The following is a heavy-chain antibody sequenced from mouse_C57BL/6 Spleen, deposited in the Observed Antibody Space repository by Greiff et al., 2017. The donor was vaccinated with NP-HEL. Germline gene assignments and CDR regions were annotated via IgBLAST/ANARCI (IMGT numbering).Heavy chain of an antibody. Sequence: VQLQQPGTELVKPGASVKLSCKASGYTFTSYWMHWVKQRPGQGLEWIGNINPSNGGTNYNEQFKSKATLTVDKSSSTAYMQLSSQTSEDSAVYYWARERGYYGAMDYWGQGTSVTVSS. J-gene: IGHJ4*01. CDR2: INPSNGGT. CDR3: ARERGYYGAMDY. CDR1: GYTFTSYW. V-gene: IGHV1-53*01. D-gene: IGHD1-1*01.